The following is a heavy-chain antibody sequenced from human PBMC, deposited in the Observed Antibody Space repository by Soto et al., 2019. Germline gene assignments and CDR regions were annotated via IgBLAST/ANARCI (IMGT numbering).Heavy chain of an antibody. CDR2: IDPSDSQT. D-gene: IGHD3-22*01. CDR1: GYSFAGYW. J-gene: IGHJ4*02. CDR3: ARQIYDSDTGPNFQYSFDS. Sequence: PGESLKISCKGPGYSFAGYWITWVRQKPGKGLEWMGRIDPSDSQTYYSPSVRGHVTISVTKSITTVFLQWSSLRASDTAMYYCARQIYDSDTGPNFQYSFDSWGQGTPVTVSS. V-gene: IGHV5-10-1*01.